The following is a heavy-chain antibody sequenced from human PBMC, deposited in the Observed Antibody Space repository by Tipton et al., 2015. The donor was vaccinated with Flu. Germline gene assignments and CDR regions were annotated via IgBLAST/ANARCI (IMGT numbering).Heavy chain of an antibody. D-gene: IGHD6-13*01. CDR2: IFTIGGT. CDR3: ARGSYMSSSWYVGRGDPNKNDY. J-gene: IGHJ4*02. CDR1: GGSISSYY. V-gene: IGHV4-4*07. Sequence: TLSLTCTVSGGSISSYYWSWIRQPAGKGLEWIGRIFTIGGTNYNPSLQSRVTISVDTSKNQFSLKLSSVTAADTAVYYCARGSYMSSSWYVGRGDPNKNDYWGQRTLVTVSS.